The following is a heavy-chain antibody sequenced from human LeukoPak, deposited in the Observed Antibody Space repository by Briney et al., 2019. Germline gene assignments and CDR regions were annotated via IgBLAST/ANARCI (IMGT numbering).Heavy chain of an antibody. V-gene: IGHV3-33*01. Sequence: GGSLRLSCAASGFIFSTYGLHWVRQAPGKGLEWVAVIFADGYTKYYAASVKDRFTISRDNSKNTLYLHMNSLIPGDTGVYYCARASGPFDFWGQGTLLTVSS. CDR1: GFIFSTYG. J-gene: IGHJ4*02. CDR2: IFADGYTK. D-gene: IGHD3-10*01. CDR3: ARASGPFDF.